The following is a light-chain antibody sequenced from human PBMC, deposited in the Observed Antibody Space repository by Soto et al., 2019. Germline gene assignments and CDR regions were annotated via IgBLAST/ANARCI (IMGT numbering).Light chain of an antibody. CDR1: QGISTW. Sequence: DIQMTQSPSFVSSSVGDRVTIACRASQGISTWLVWYQQKPGAAPKLLIHSSSNLQSGVPSRFSGSGSGTDFTLTISSLQPEDFATYYCQQANSFPLTFGPGTKVDIK. J-gene: IGKJ3*01. CDR2: SSS. V-gene: IGKV1-12*01. CDR3: QQANSFPLT.